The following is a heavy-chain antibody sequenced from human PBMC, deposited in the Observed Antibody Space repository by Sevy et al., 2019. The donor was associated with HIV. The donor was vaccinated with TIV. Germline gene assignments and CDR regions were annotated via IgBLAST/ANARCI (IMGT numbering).Heavy chain of an antibody. CDR3: ARDLPPSATTVAHFDY. Sequence: GSLRLSCAASGFTFSSYEMNWVRQAPGKGLELVSYISNSGSTIYYSDSVKGRFTISRDNAKNSLYLQMNSLRVEDTAVYYCARDLPPSATTVAHFDYWGRGTLVTVSS. CDR2: ISNSGSTI. D-gene: IGHD4-17*01. V-gene: IGHV3-48*03. CDR1: GFTFSSYE. J-gene: IGHJ4*02.